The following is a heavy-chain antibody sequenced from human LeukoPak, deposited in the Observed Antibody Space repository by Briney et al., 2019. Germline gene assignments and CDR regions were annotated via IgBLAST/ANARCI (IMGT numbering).Heavy chain of an antibody. V-gene: IGHV4-59*08. Sequence: PSETLSLTCTVSGGPISSYYWSWIRQPPGKGLEWIGYIYYSGSTNYNPSLKSRVTISVDTSKNQFSLKLSSVTAADTAVYYCATTIIAAAGTTGGYYFDYWGQGTLVTVSS. CDR3: ATTIIAAAGTTGGYYFDY. J-gene: IGHJ4*02. CDR2: IYYSGST. CDR1: GGPISSYY. D-gene: IGHD6-13*01.